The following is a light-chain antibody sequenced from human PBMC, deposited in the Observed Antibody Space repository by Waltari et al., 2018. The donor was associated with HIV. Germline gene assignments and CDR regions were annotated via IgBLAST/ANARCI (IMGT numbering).Light chain of an antibody. CDR1: HSNIGNNF. J-gene: IGLJ3*02. Sequence: QSVLTQPPSVSAAPGQKVTISCSGSHSNIGNNFVSWYQHLPGTAPKLLIYENKRLPSRIPDRFSASKTGTSATLGITGLQTGDEAIYYCATWDNSLRAMFGGGTKLTVL. CDR3: ATWDNSLRAM. V-gene: IGLV1-51*01. CDR2: ENK.